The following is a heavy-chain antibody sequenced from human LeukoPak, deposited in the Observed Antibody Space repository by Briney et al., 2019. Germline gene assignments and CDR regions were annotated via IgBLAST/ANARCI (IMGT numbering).Heavy chain of an antibody. CDR3: ARDLAEGDSGSYYGASDY. J-gene: IGHJ4*02. V-gene: IGHV1-46*01. CDR2: INPSGGST. D-gene: IGHD1-26*01. CDR1: GYSFTSFG. Sequence: ASVKVSCEASGYSFTSFGLRWVRQAPGQGLEWMGIINPSGGSTSYAQKFQGRVTMTRDTSTSTVYMELSSLRSEDTAVYYCARDLAEGDSGSYYGASDYWGQGTLVTVSS.